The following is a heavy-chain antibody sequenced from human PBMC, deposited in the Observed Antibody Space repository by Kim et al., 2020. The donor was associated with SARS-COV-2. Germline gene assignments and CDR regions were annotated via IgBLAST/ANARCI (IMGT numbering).Heavy chain of an antibody. CDR1: GGSVSSGSYY. CDR2: IYYSGST. J-gene: IGHJ3*02. D-gene: IGHD3-22*01. Sequence: SETLSLTCTVSGGSVSSGSYYWSWIRQPPGKGLEWIGYIYYSGSTNYNPSLKSRVTISVDTSKNQFSLKLSSVTAADTAVYYCARELVWYYYDSSGYPADGALYIWGQGTMVTVAS. V-gene: IGHV4-61*01. CDR3: ARELVWYYYDSSGYPADGALYI.